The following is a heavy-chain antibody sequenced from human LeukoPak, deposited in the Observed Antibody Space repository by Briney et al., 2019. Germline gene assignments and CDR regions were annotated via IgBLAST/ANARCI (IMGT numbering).Heavy chain of an antibody. V-gene: IGHV3-30-3*01. J-gene: IGHJ4*02. Sequence: PGGSLRLSCAASGFTFSSYAMHWVRQAPGKGLEWVAVISYDGSNKYYADSVKGRFTISRDNSKSTLYLQMNSLRAEDTAVYYCARDSPTAVAGLFDYWGQGTLVTVSS. CDR2: ISYDGSNK. CDR3: ARDSPTAVAGLFDY. D-gene: IGHD6-19*01. CDR1: GFTFSSYA.